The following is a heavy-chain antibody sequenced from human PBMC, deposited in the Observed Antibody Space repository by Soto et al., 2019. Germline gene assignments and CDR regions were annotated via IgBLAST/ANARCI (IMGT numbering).Heavy chain of an antibody. V-gene: IGHV4-61*01. CDR2: IYYSGST. Sequence: SETLSLTCTVSGGSVSSGSYYWSWIRQPPGKGLEWFGYIYYSGSTNYNPSLKSRVTISVDTSKNQFSLKLISVTAADTAVYYCPRVLAADSSGYYLYYFDYWGQGTLVTVSS. D-gene: IGHD3-22*01. J-gene: IGHJ4*02. CDR3: PRVLAADSSGYYLYYFDY. CDR1: GGSVSSGSYY.